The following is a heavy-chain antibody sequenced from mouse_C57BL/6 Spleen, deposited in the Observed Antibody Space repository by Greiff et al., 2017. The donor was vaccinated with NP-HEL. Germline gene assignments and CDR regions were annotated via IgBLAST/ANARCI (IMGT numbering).Heavy chain of an antibody. Sequence: QVQLKQSGAELVRPGTSVKVSCKASGYAFTNYLIEWVKQRPGQGLEWIGVINPGSGGTNYNEKFKGKATLTADKSSSTAYMQLSSLTSEDSAVYFCARSYYTRAMDYWGQGTSVTVSS. D-gene: IGHD2-12*01. V-gene: IGHV1-54*01. J-gene: IGHJ4*01. CDR3: ARSYYTRAMDY. CDR1: GYAFTNYL. CDR2: INPGSGGT.